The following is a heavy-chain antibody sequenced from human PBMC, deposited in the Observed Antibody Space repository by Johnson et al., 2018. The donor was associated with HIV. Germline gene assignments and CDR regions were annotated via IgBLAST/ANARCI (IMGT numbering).Heavy chain of an antibody. CDR2: ISYDGSNK. CDR3: ARLGVGATWHAFDI. J-gene: IGHJ3*02. V-gene: IGHV3-30*04. CDR1: GFTFSSYA. Sequence: QVHLVESGGGVVQPGRSLRLSCAASGFTFSSYAMHWVRQAPGKGLEWVAVISYDGSNKYYADSVKGRFTISRDNSKNTLYLQMNILRAEDTAVYYCARLGVGATWHAFDIWGQGTMVTVSS. D-gene: IGHD1-26*01.